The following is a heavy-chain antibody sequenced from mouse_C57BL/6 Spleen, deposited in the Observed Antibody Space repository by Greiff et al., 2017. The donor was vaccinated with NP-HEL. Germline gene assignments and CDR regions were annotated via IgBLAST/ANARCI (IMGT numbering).Heavy chain of an antibody. J-gene: IGHJ4*01. CDR3: ARHEDPYYSNLYAMDY. Sequence: QVQLQQSGAELVKPGASVKLSCKASGYTFTEYTIHWVKQRSGQGLEWIGWFYPGSGSIKYNEKFKDKATLTSDKSSSTVYMELSRLTSEDSAVYFCARHEDPYYSNLYAMDYWGQGTSVTVSS. CDR1: GYTFTEYT. V-gene: IGHV1-62-2*01. D-gene: IGHD2-5*01. CDR2: FYPGSGSI.